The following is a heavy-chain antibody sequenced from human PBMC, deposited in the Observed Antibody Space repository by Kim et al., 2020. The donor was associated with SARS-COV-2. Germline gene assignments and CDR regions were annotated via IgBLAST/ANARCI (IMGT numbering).Heavy chain of an antibody. V-gene: IGHV3-74*01. Sequence: GGSLRLSCAASGFTFSNYWMHWVRQAPGMGLVCVSRINSDGSSTSYADSVKGRFTISRDNAKNTLYLQMNSLRAEDTAVYYCVGYYDSSGNYGLDYWGQGTLVTVSS. J-gene: IGHJ4*02. CDR3: VGYYDSSGNYGLDY. CDR2: INSDGSST. D-gene: IGHD3-22*01. CDR1: GFTFSNYW.